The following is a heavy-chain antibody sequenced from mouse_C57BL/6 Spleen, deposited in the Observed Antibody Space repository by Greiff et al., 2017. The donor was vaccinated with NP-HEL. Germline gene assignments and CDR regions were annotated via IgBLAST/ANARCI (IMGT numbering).Heavy chain of an antibody. V-gene: IGHV1-76*01. D-gene: IGHD3-2*02. CDR1: GYTFTDYY. CDR3: ARGGQLRSLYAMDY. J-gene: IGHJ4*01. Sequence: QVHVKQSGAELVRPGASVKLSCKASGYTFTDYYINWVKQRPGQGLEWIARIYPGSGNTYYNEKFKGKATLTAEKSSSTAYMQLSSLTSEDSAVYFCARGGQLRSLYAMDYWGQGTSVTVSS. CDR2: IYPGSGNT.